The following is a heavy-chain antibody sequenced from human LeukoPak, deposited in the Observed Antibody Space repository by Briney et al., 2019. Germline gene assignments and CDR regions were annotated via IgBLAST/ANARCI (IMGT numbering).Heavy chain of an antibody. Sequence: GGSLRLSCAASGFTFSSYDMHWVRQAPGKGLEWVAFIRDDGSNKYYADSVKGRFTISRDNSKNTLYLQMNSLRAEDTAVYYCAKKGPGIAEAGPDYWGQGTLVTVSS. J-gene: IGHJ4*02. CDR1: GFTFSSYD. CDR3: AKKGPGIAEAGPDY. D-gene: IGHD6-13*01. CDR2: IRDDGSNK. V-gene: IGHV3-30*02.